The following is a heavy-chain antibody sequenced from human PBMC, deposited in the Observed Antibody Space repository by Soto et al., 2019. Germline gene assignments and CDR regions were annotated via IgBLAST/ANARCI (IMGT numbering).Heavy chain of an antibody. D-gene: IGHD3-16*01. CDR2: IYHGGGT. CDR1: GYSISSDYY. J-gene: IGHJ5*02. Sequence: SETLSLTCAVSGYSISSDYYWGWIRQPPGKGLEWIGGIYHGGGTYYNPSLKSRVTMSVDTSKNQFSLRLISVTAADTAMYFCVRIRYQLPSSVLWLDPWGQGTPVTVSS. CDR3: VRIRYQLPSSVLWLDP. V-gene: IGHV4-38-2*01.